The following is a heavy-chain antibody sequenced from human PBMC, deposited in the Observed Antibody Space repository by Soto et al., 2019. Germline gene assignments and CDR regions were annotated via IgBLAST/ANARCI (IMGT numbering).Heavy chain of an antibody. CDR2: IIPIFGTA. V-gene: IGHV1-69*13. J-gene: IGHJ6*02. CDR1: GGTFSSYA. D-gene: IGHD5-18*01. CDR3: AREPFADTAMDYYYYGMDV. Sequence: ASVKVSCKASGGTFSSYAISWVRQAPGQGLEWMGGIIPIFGTANYAQKFQGRVTITADESTSTAYMELSSLRSEDTAVYYCAREPFADTAMDYYYYGMDVWGQGTTVTVSS.